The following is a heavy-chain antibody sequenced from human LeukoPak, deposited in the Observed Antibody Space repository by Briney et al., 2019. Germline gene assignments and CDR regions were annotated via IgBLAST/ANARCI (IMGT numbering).Heavy chain of an antibody. J-gene: IGHJ4*02. CDR3: AREYCSSTSCYEPPLSASGPAVDY. V-gene: IGHV3-33*01. CDR1: GFTFSSYG. Sequence: PGRSLRLSCAAPGFTFSSYGMHWVRQAPGKGLEWVAVIWYDGSNKYYADSVKGRFTISRDNSKNTLYLQMNSLRAEDTAVYYCAREYCSSTSCYEPPLSASGPAVDYWGQGTLVTVSS. D-gene: IGHD2-2*01. CDR2: IWYDGSNK.